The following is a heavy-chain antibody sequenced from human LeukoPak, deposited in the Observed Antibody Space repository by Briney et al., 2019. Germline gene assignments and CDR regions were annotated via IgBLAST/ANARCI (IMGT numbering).Heavy chain of an antibody. CDR2: ISLSGGRT. CDR3: AKGGSGWSSGGDNFDY. V-gene: IGHV3-23*01. CDR1: GFTFTNYA. D-gene: IGHD6-19*01. Sequence: QSGGSLRPSCVASGFTFTNYAMAWVRQAPGKGLDWISSISLSGGRTYYADSVKGRFTISRDNSKNTLYLQMSSLRVDDTAVYFCAKGGSGWSSGGDNFDYWGQGTLVTVSS. J-gene: IGHJ4*02.